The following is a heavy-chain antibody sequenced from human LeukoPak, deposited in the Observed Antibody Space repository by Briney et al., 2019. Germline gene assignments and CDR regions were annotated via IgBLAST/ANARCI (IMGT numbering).Heavy chain of an antibody. CDR2: IIASGRTT. V-gene: IGHV3-23*01. CDR1: GFPFSSYA. J-gene: IGHJ4*02. Sequence: GGSLTLSCTASGFPFSSYAMSWFRQTPGKGREWGSSIIASGRTTYYPYYVKGRYLISRDNSKNTVYLQMNTLRAEDTAIYYCAKGAGGSYGLYYFDYWGQGALVTVSS. D-gene: IGHD3-10*01. CDR3: AKGAGGSYGLYYFDY.